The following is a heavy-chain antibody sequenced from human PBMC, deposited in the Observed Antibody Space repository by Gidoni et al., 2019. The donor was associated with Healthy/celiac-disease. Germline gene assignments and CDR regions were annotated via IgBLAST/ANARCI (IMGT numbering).Heavy chain of an antibody. V-gene: IGHV3-21*01. D-gene: IGHD3-22*01. CDR1: GFTFSSYS. Sequence: EVQLVESGGGLVKPGGSLRLSCAASGFTFSSYSMNWVRQAPGKGLEWVSSISSSSSYIYYADSVKGRFTISRDNANNSLYLQMNSLRAEDTAVYYCASFDYYDSRGVRNYYGMDVWGQGTTVTVSS. CDR2: ISSSSSYI. J-gene: IGHJ6*02. CDR3: ASFDYYDSRGVRNYYGMDV.